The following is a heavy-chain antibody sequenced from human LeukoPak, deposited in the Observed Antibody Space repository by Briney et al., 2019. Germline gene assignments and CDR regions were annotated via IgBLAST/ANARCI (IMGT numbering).Heavy chain of an antibody. V-gene: IGHV3-30-3*01. Sequence: PGGSLRLSCAASGFTFSRYAMHWVRQAPGKGLEWVAVMSHDGSNEYYGDSVKGRFTISRDNSKNTLFLQMHSLRVEDTATYYCARRGSSGRFDFWGQGTLVTVSS. J-gene: IGHJ4*02. CDR3: ARRGSSGRFDF. CDR2: MSHDGSNE. CDR1: GFTFSRYA. D-gene: IGHD6-19*01.